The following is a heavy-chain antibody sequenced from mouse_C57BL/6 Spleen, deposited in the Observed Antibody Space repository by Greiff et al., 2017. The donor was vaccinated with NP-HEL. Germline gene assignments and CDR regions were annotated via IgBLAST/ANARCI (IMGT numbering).Heavy chain of an antibody. CDR3: ARDRGYGSSGYFDV. D-gene: IGHD1-1*01. V-gene: IGHV5-16*01. CDR2: INYDGSST. CDR1: GFTFSDYY. J-gene: IGHJ1*03. Sequence: EVKLVESEGGLVQPGSSMKLSCTASGFTFSDYYMAWVRQVPEKGLEWVANINYDGSSTYYLDSLKSRFIISRDNAKNILYLQMSSLKSEDTATYYCARDRGYGSSGYFDVWGTGTTVTVSS.